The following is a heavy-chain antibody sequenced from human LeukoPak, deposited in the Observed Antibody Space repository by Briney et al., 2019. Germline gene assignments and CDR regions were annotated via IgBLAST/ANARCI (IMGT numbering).Heavy chain of an antibody. Sequence: GGSLRLSCAASGFTLSSYGMHRVRQAPGKGLEWVAVIRYDGSNKYYADSVKGRFTISRDNSKNTLYLQMNSLRAEDTAVYYCAKDKQRWGITIFGVPLYYFDYWGQGTLVTVSS. CDR2: IRYDGSNK. CDR3: AKDKQRWGITIFGVPLYYFDY. CDR1: GFTLSSYG. D-gene: IGHD3-3*01. J-gene: IGHJ4*02. V-gene: IGHV3-30*02.